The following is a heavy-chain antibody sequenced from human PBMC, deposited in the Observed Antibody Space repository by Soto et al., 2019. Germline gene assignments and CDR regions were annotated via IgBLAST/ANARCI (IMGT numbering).Heavy chain of an antibody. Sequence: ASVKVSCKASGYAFTGYYMHWVRQAPGQGLEWMGWINPNSGGTNYAQKFQGRVTMTRDTSISTAYMELSRLRSDDTAVYYSAAASAYYDYGMDVWGQGTTVTVSS. CDR2: INPNSGGT. V-gene: IGHV1-2*02. J-gene: IGHJ6*02. CDR3: AAASAYYDYGMDV. D-gene: IGHD6-13*01. CDR1: GYAFTGYY.